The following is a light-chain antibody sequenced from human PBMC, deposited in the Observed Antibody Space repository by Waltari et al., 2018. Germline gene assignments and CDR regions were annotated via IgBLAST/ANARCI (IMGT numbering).Light chain of an antibody. Sequence: QSALTQPASVSGSPGQSITIPCTGTNTDVGGSDYVSWYEHQPGKAPELIIHEGTQRPSGVSERFSGSKSGNTAARTISGLQAEDEADYYCSSYTTKSTYVFGTGTKVTVL. CDR2: EGT. CDR3: SSYTTKSTYV. J-gene: IGLJ1*01. CDR1: NTDVGGSDY. V-gene: IGLV2-14*01.